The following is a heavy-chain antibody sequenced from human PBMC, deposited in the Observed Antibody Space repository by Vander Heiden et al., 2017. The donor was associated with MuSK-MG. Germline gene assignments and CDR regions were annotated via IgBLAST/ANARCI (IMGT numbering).Heavy chain of an antibody. CDR2: ISSSSSTI. V-gene: IGHV3-48*01. CDR3: AREMTAIVLGTFDY. J-gene: IGHJ4*02. Sequence: HLLESGGGLVQSGGSLRLPLSASRCTFSSYSMNWVRQAPGKGLEWVSYISSSSSTIYYADAVKGRFTISRDNAKNSLYLQMQRIRPEDTGVCYYAREMTAIVLGTFDYWVEGTLVAVYS. CDR1: RCTFSSYS. D-gene: IGHD5-18*01.